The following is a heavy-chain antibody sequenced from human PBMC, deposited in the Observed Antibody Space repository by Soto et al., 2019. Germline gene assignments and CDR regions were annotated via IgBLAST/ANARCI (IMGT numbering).Heavy chain of an antibody. CDR3: AKPHNPYVTMVRGVIITQPTPYYYYGMDV. V-gene: IGHV3-23*01. D-gene: IGHD3-10*01. CDR2: ISGSGGST. Sequence: PGGSLRLSCAASGFTFSSYAMSWVRQAPGKGLEWVSAISGSGGSTYYADSVKGRFTISRDNSKNTLYLQMNSLRAEDTAVYYCAKPHNPYVTMVRGVIITQPTPYYYYGMDVWGQGTTVTVSS. CDR1: GFTFSSYA. J-gene: IGHJ6*02.